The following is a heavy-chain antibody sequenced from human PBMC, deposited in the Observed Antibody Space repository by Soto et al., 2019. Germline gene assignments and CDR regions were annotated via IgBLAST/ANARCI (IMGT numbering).Heavy chain of an antibody. V-gene: IGHV4-4*02. Sequence: PSETLSLTCAVSGGSISSSNWWSWVRQPPGKGLEWIGEIYHSGSTNYNPSLKSRVTISVDKSKNQFSLKLSSVTAADTAVYYCARCYGSGSSYYYYYGMDVWGQGTTVPSP. CDR1: GGSISSSNW. J-gene: IGHJ6*02. D-gene: IGHD3-10*01. CDR3: ARCYGSGSSYYYYYGMDV. CDR2: IYHSGST.